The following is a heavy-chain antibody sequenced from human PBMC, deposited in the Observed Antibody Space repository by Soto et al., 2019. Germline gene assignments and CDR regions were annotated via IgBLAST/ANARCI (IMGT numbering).Heavy chain of an antibody. Sequence: NPSETLSLTCTVSGGSISNFYWSWIRQPPGKGLEWIGYVYYTGSTSYNPSLKRRVSFSADSSRDQFSLKLNSVTAADTAVYYCARQGTRLRPIITIVAASTFDMWGQGTTVTVSS. J-gene: IGHJ3*02. V-gene: IGHV4-59*08. D-gene: IGHD3-10*01. CDR1: GGSISNFY. CDR2: VYYTGST. CDR3: ARQGTRLRPIITIVAASTFDM.